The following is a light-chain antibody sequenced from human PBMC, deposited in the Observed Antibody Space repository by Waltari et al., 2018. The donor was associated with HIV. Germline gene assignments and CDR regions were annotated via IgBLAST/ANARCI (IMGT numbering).Light chain of an antibody. J-gene: IGLJ3*02. CDR1: ISDVGGYNY. CDR3: CSYAGNYVWL. Sequence: QSALTQPRSVSGSPGQSVTISCTGTISDVGGYNYVSLYQQYPGKAPKVMIYDVSKRPSGVPDRFSGSKSGNTASLTISGLQAEDEADYYCCSYAGNYVWLFGGRTKLTVL. V-gene: IGLV2-11*01. CDR2: DVS.